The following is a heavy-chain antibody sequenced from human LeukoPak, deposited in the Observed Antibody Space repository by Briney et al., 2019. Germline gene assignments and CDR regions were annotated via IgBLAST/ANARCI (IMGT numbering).Heavy chain of an antibody. V-gene: IGHV3-7*01. CDR2: IKEDGSEK. CDR1: GFTFSNSW. CDR3: ARGHWWVDP. J-gene: IGHJ5*02. Sequence: GGSLRLSCAASGFTFSNSWMSWFRQAPGKGLEWVASIKEDGSEKNYVESVKGRFTISRDNAKNSLYLQMNSLRVEHTAVYYCARGHWWVDPWGQGTLVTVSS.